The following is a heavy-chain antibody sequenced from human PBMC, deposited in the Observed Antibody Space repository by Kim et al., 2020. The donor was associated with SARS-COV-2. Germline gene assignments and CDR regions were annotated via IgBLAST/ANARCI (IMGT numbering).Heavy chain of an antibody. CDR3: AKVGNDYGDYYYYYYGMDV. J-gene: IGHJ6*02. CDR1: GFTFSSYA. D-gene: IGHD4-17*01. CDR2: IYSGGSST. V-gene: IGHV3-23*03. Sequence: GGSLRLSCAASGFTFSSYAMSWVRQAPGKGLEWVSVIYSGGSSTYYADSVKGRFTISRDNSKNTLYLQMNSLRAEDTAVYYCAKVGNDYGDYYYYYYGMDVWGQGTTVTVSS.